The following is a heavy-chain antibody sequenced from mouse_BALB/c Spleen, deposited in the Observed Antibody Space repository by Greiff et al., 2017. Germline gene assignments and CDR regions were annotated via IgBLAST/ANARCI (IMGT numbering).Heavy chain of an antibody. V-gene: IGHV3-2*02. CDR1: GYSITSDYA. CDR3: AREGGLRREDY. D-gene: IGHD2-4*01. Sequence: EVQLVESGPGLVKPSQSLSLTCTVTGYSITSDYAWNWIRQFPGNKLEWMGYISYSGSTSYNPSLKSRISITRDTSKNQFFLQLNSVTTEDTATYYCAREGGLRREDYWGQGTSVTVSS. CDR2: ISYSGST. J-gene: IGHJ4*01.